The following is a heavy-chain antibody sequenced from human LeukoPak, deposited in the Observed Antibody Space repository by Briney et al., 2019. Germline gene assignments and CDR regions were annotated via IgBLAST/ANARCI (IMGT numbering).Heavy chain of an antibody. J-gene: IGHJ6*02. CDR2: ISAYNGNT. Sequence: ASVKVSCKASGYTFTGYYMHWVRQAPGQGLEWMGWISAYNGNTNYAQKLQGRATMTTDTSTSTAYMELRSLRSDDTAVYYCARDGSDIVVVVAALYYYYGMDVWGQGTTVTVSS. V-gene: IGHV1-18*04. CDR1: GYTFTGYY. D-gene: IGHD2-15*01. CDR3: ARDGSDIVVVVAALYYYYGMDV.